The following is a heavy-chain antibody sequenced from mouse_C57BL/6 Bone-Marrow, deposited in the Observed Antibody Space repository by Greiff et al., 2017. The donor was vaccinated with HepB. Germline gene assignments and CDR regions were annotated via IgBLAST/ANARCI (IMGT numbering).Heavy chain of an antibody. Sequence: VVKPGASVKIPCKASGYTFTDYNMDWVKQSHGKSLEWIGDINPNNGGTIYNQKFKGKATLTVDKSSSTAYMELRSLTSGDTAVYYCARGAMDCWGQGTSVTVSS. CDR3: ARGAMDC. J-gene: IGHJ4*01. CDR1: GYTFTDYN. CDR2: INPNNGGT. V-gene: IGHV1-18*01.